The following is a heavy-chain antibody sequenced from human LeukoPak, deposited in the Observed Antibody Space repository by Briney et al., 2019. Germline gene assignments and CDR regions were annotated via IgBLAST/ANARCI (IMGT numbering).Heavy chain of an antibody. CDR3: ATDDCSTSSCYLDN. CDR2: ISYHGSNK. Sequence: GGSLRLSCAASGFTFSSYGMHWVRQAPGKGLEWVAFISYHGSNKYYADSVKGRFTISKDNSKDTLFLQMNSLRAEDTAMYYCATDDCSTSSCYLDNWGQGTLVTVSS. CDR1: GFTFSSYG. V-gene: IGHV3-30*02. J-gene: IGHJ4*02. D-gene: IGHD2-2*01.